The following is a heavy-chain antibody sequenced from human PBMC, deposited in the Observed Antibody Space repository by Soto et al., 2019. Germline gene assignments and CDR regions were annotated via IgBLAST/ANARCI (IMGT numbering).Heavy chain of an antibody. CDR2: PYYRPQWYN. CDR3: ARDNYYYYHGMDV. V-gene: IGHV6-1*01. CDR1: RAGVSSNSAA. J-gene: IGHJ6*01. Sequence: SDPLSLTRHISRAGVSSNSAACNWLRQSPPRRLAWLGRPYYRPQWYNDYAVSVKSPITLTPHTSKNQFYLQLPSVNPEPTPVYYCARDNYYYYHGMDVWGQGTTVTVSS.